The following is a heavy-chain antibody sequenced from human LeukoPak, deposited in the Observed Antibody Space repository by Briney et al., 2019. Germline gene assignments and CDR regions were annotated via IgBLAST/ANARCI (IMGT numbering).Heavy chain of an antibody. V-gene: IGHV3-7*01. J-gene: IGHJ3*02. CDR2: IKTDGSEK. Sequence: GGSLRLSCTASGFTFGSYWMTWVRQAPGKGLEWVAHIKTDGSEKYYVDSVKGRFTISRDNPKNSLYLQMDNLRAEDTAVYYCAREFSQYCSGAYCLGSGFDSWGQGTMVTVSS. CDR1: GFTFGSYW. D-gene: IGHD2-15*01. CDR3: AREFSQYCSGAYCLGSGFDS.